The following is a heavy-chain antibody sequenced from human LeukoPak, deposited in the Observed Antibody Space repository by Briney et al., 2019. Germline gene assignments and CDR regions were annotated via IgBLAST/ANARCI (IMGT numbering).Heavy chain of an antibody. J-gene: IGHJ5*02. CDR1: GFSLSTRGVG. CDR2: VYWNDDK. V-gene: IGHV2-5*01. D-gene: IGHD4-17*01. CDR3: AHMPKTTVTSENWFDP. Sequence: SGPTLVKPTQTLTLTCTFSGFSLSTRGVGVGWIRQPPGKALEWLALVYWNDDKRYSPSLKSRLTITKDTSKNQVVLTMTNMDPVDTATYYCAHMPKTTVTSENWFDPWGQGTLVTVSS.